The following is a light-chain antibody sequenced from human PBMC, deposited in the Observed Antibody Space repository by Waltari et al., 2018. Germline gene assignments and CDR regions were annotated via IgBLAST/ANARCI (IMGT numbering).Light chain of an antibody. CDR3: MQRLEFPYT. J-gene: IGKJ2*01. Sequence: DIVMTQNPLSLPVTPGEPASISCASSQSLLNSDDGFTCLDWFLQKPGRSPRLLIYTLPYRASGVPDRFIGTGSGSNFSLKISRVEAEDVGIYYCMQRLEFPYTFGQGTRL. CDR1: QSLLNSDDGFTC. CDR2: TLP. V-gene: IGKV2-40*01.